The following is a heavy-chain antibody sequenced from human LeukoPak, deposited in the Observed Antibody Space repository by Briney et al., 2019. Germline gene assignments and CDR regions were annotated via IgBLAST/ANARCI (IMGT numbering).Heavy chain of an antibody. CDR2: INSDGSST. Sequence: TGGSLRLSCAASGFTFSSYAMSWVRQAPGKGPLWVSRINSDGSSTKYADTVEGRFVISRDNARNILYLQMNSLRAEDTAVYYCARDYDPDYYDSSGYSDYWGQGTRVTVSS. D-gene: IGHD3-22*01. J-gene: IGHJ4*01. CDR1: GFTFSSYA. CDR3: ARDYDPDYYDSSGYSDY. V-gene: IGHV3-74*03.